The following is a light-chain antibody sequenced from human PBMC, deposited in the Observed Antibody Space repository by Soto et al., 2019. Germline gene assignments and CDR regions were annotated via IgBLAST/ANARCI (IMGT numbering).Light chain of an antibody. CDR2: WAS. CDR3: QQCDSIPTT. CDR1: QSVLYTSNNKNY. Sequence: DIVMTQSPDSLAVSLGERATINCKSSQSVLYTSNNKNYLAWYQQKPGQPPKLLMYWASTRQSVVPDRFSDRGSGTDFTLTISSLQAYDVAVYYCQQCDSIPTTFGGGTRVEIK. V-gene: IGKV4-1*01. J-gene: IGKJ4*01.